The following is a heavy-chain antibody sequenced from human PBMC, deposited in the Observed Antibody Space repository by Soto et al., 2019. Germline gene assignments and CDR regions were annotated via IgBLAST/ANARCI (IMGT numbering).Heavy chain of an antibody. CDR2: INWNSRSV. D-gene: IGHD4-17*01. Sequence: GGSLRLSCAASGFTFSSYAMHWVRQAPGKGLEWVAGINWNSRSVAYADSVKGRFTISRDNAKNSLYLQMNSLGVEDTAFYYCAKDSFYRGDYFYALDVWGQGTTVTVS. CDR3: AKDSFYRGDYFYALDV. V-gene: IGHV3-9*01. CDR1: GFTFSSYA. J-gene: IGHJ6*02.